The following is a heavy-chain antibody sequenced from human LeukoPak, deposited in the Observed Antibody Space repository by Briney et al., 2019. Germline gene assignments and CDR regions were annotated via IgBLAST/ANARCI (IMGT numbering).Heavy chain of an antibody. CDR1: GYTLTELS. Sequence: ASVEVSCKVSGYTLTELSMHWVRQAPGKGLEWRGGFDPEDGETIYAQKFQGRVTMTEDTSTDTAYMELSSLRSEDTAVYYCATSASRLHRTYYYYGMDVWGQGTTVTVSS. CDR3: ATSASRLHRTYYYYGMDV. J-gene: IGHJ6*02. V-gene: IGHV1-24*01. CDR2: FDPEDGET.